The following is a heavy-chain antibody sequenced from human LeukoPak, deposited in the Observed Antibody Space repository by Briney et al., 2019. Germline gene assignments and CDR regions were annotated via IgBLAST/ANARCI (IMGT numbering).Heavy chain of an antibody. Sequence: ASVKVSCKASGYTFTGYYMHWVRQATGQGLEWMGWMNPNSGNTGYAQKFQGRVTMTRNTSISTAYMELSSLRSDDTAVYYWARERGYSSGWYLVRRDAFDIRGEGKMVTVSS. CDR2: MNPNSGNT. V-gene: IGHV1-8*02. D-gene: IGHD6-19*01. J-gene: IGHJ3*02. CDR1: GYTFTGYY. CDR3: ARERGYSSGWYLVRRDAFDI.